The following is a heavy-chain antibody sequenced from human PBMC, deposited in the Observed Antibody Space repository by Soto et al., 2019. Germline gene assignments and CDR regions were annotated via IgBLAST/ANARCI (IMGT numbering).Heavy chain of an antibody. Sequence: QVQLAQSGPELKKPGASLEVSCRASGYTFSNYGISWVRQVPGQGLEWMAWISVKNGDTNFAQKFQGRLSVTTDTSTSTAHLNLRSPRSDDTAVYYCARLTTLSSPKYRFYYYMDMWGKGTTVTVSS. D-gene: IGHD1-1*01. CDR1: GYTFSNYG. CDR3: ARLTTLSSPKYRFYYYMDM. J-gene: IGHJ6*03. CDR2: ISVKNGDT. V-gene: IGHV1-18*01.